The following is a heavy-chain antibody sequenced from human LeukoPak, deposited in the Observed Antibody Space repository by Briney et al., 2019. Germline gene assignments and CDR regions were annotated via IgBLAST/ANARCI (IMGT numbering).Heavy chain of an antibody. V-gene: IGHV3-11*01. Sequence: PGGSLRLSCAASEFIFSNYYMMWIRQAPGKGLEWISYISGSGGTVYYADSVKGRFTISRDNAKKYLYLQMNSVRAEDTAVYHCATGGPHFCGSGTYYNLKSGDYWGQGILVTVSA. CDR1: EFIFSNYY. D-gene: IGHD3-10*01. J-gene: IGHJ4*02. CDR2: ISGSGGTV. CDR3: ATGGPHFCGSGTYYNLKSGDY.